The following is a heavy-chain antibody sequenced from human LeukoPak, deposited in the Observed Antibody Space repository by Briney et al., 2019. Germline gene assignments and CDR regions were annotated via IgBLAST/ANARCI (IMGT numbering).Heavy chain of an antibody. D-gene: IGHD4-23*01. J-gene: IGHJ4*02. Sequence: GGSLRLSCAASGFTFSSYSMNWVRQAPGKGLEWVSSISSSSSYIYYADSVKGRFTISRDNAKNSLYLQMNSLRAEDTAVYYCARAVHSGNSAFDYWGQGTLVTVSS. CDR2: ISSSSSYI. V-gene: IGHV3-21*01. CDR3: ARAVHSGNSAFDY. CDR1: GFTFSSYS.